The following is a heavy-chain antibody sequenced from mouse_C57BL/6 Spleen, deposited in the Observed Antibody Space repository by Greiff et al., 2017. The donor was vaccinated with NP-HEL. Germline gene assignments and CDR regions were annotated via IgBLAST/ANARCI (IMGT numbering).Heavy chain of an antibody. CDR2: IHPNSGST. V-gene: IGHV1-64*01. D-gene: IGHD2-5*01. CDR1: GYTFTSYW. Sequence: QVQLQQPGAELVKPGASVKLSCKASGYTFTSYWMHWVKQRPGQGLEWIGMIHPNSGSTNYNEKFKSKATLTVDKSSSTAYMQLNSLTSEDSAVYYCARSYSNYFDYWGQGTTLTVSS. J-gene: IGHJ2*01. CDR3: ARSYSNYFDY.